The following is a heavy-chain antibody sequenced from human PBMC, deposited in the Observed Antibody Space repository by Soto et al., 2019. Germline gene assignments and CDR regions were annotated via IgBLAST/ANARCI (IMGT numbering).Heavy chain of an antibody. D-gene: IGHD2-2*01. CDR2: ISGSGGST. Sequence: AGGSLRLSCAASGFTFSSYAMSWVRQAPGKGLEWVSAISGSGGSTYYADSVKGRFTISRDNSKNTLYLQMNSLRAEDTAVYYCAKDLGCSSTSCYYGMDVWGQGTTVTVSS. CDR1: GFTFSSYA. CDR3: AKDLGCSSTSCYYGMDV. V-gene: IGHV3-23*01. J-gene: IGHJ6*02.